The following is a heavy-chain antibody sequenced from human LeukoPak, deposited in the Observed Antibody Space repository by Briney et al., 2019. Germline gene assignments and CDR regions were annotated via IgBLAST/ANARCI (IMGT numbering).Heavy chain of an antibody. CDR2: INPNSGGT. D-gene: IGHD3-22*01. J-gene: IGHJ4*02. CDR3: ARDPEYDSMGNY. CDR1: GYTFTGYY. V-gene: IGHV1-2*02. Sequence: ASVKVSCKASGYTFTGYYMHWVRQAPGQGLEWMGWINPNSGGTNYAQKFQGRATMTRDTSISTAYMELSRLRSDDTAVYYCARDPEYDSMGNYWGQGTLVTVSS.